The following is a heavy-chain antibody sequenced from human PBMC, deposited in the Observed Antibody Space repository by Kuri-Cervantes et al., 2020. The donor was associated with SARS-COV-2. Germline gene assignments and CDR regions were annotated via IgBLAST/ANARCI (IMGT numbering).Heavy chain of an antibody. CDR2: IRYDGSNK. D-gene: IGHD3-22*01. CDR3: AKDQGGDYYDSSGYYGWGVVDY. Sequence: GESLKISCAASGFTFSSYGMHWVRQAPGKGLEWVAFIRYDGSNKYYADSVKGRFTISRDNSKNTLYLQMNSLRAEDTAVYYCAKDQGGDYYDSSGYYGWGVVDYWGQGTLVTVSS. V-gene: IGHV3-30*02. J-gene: IGHJ4*02. CDR1: GFTFSSYG.